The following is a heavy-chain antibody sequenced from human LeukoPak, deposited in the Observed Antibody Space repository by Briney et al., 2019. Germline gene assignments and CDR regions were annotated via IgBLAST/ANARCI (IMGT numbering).Heavy chain of an antibody. Sequence: PLASVKVSCKVSGYTFTSYDINWVRQATGQGLEWMGWMNPNSGNTGYAQKFQDRVTMTRNTSISTAYMELSSLRSDDTAVYYCARVRRYYYGSGSSEWVYWGQGTLVTVSS. CDR2: MNPNSGNT. CDR1: GYTFTSYD. J-gene: IGHJ4*02. D-gene: IGHD3-10*01. V-gene: IGHV1-8*01. CDR3: ARVRRYYYGSGSSEWVY.